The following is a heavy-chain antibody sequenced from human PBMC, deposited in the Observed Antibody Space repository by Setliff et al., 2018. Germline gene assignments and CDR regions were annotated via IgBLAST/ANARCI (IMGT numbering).Heavy chain of an antibody. V-gene: IGHV4-39*07. CDR3: ARLWNLGAFDI. CDR1: GGSISSSSYY. Sequence: KPSETLSLTCTVSGGSISSSSYYWGWIRQPPGKGLEWIGSIYYSGSTYYNPSLKSRVTISVDTSKNQFSLKLSSVTAADTAVYYCARLWNLGAFDIWGQGTMVTVSS. CDR2: IYYSGST. J-gene: IGHJ3*02. D-gene: IGHD1-7*01.